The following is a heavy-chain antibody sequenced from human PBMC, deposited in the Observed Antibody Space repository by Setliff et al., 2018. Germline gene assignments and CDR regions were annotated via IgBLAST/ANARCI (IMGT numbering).Heavy chain of an antibody. Sequence: SETLSLTCTVSGGTISSNNYYWGWIRQPPGKGLEWIGSIFYRGTTYYNPSLKSRLYMSVDTSKNQFTLKVISVTAADTAVYYCARLSCSSNSCPFDYWVQGTLVTVSS. CDR1: GGTISSNNYY. D-gene: IGHD2-2*01. J-gene: IGHJ4*02. CDR2: IFYRGTT. CDR3: ARLSCSSNSCPFDY. V-gene: IGHV4-39*06.